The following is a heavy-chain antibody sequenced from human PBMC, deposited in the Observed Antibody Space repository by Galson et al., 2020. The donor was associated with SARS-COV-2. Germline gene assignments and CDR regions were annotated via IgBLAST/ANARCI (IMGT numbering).Heavy chain of an antibody. CDR1: SASFSDYY. V-gene: IGHV4-34*01. CDR2: VNHRGTT. D-gene: IGHD6-6*01. Sequence: SETLSLTCAVYSASFSDYYWSWIRQPPGKGLEWLGVVNHRGTTTYNPSLKSRVTISVDTSKNQFSLKLTSATAADTAVYYCATRGWRSGDSSYMDVWGKGTTVTVSS. CDR3: ATRGWRSGDSSYMDV. J-gene: IGHJ6*03.